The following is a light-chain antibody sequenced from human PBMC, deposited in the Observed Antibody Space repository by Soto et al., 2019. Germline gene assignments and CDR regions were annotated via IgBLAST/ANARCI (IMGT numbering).Light chain of an antibody. Sequence: EIVLTQSPGSLSLSPGERATLYCRASQSVSSSYLAWYQQKPGQAPRLLIYGASSRATGIPDRFSGSGSGTDFALTISSLQSEDFAEYHCQQYNNWPQTFGQGTKVDIK. V-gene: IGKV3-20*01. CDR3: QQYNNWPQT. CDR1: QSVSSSY. CDR2: GAS. J-gene: IGKJ1*01.